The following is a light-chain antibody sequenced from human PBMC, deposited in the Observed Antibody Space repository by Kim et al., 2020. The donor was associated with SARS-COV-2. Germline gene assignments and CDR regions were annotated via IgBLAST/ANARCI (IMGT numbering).Light chain of an antibody. V-gene: IGLV2-14*04. Sequence: GQAITIACTGASRDVVGFNFVSWDQQHPGKAPKLMIFDVTKRPSGVSNRFSASKSGNTALLTISGLQAEDEADYYCSSYTASSTFVFGTGTKVTVL. CDR2: DVT. CDR1: SRDVVGFNF. CDR3: SSYTASSTFV. J-gene: IGLJ1*01.